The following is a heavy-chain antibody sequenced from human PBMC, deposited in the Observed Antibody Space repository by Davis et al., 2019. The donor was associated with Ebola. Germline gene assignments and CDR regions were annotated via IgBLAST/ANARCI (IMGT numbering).Heavy chain of an antibody. Sequence: GSLRLSCAASGFTFSGSAMHWVRQASGKGLEWVGRIRSKANSYATAYAASVKGRFTISRDDSKNTAYLQMNSLKTEDTAVYYCTRSCGGDCERDYWGQGTLVTVSS. CDR2: IRSKANSYAT. CDR1: GFTFSGSA. J-gene: IGHJ4*02. D-gene: IGHD2-21*02. V-gene: IGHV3-73*01. CDR3: TRSCGGDCERDY.